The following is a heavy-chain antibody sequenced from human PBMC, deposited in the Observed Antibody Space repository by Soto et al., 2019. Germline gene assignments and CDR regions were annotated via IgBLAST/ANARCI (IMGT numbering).Heavy chain of an antibody. J-gene: IGHJ5*02. V-gene: IGHV3-30-3*01. D-gene: IGHD5-18*01. CDR3: AKIHGSFDP. CDR2: ISYDGSNK. Sequence: GGSLRLSCAASGFTFSSYAMHWVRQAPGKGLEWVAVISYDGSNKYYADSVKGRFTISRDNSKNTLYLQMNSLRAEDTAVYYCAKIHGSFDPWGQGTLVTVSS. CDR1: GFTFSSYA.